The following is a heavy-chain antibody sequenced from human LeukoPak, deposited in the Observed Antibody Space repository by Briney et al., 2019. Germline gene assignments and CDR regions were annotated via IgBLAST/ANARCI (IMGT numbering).Heavy chain of an antibody. Sequence: SETLSLTCTVSGGSISTYYWSWIRQPPGKGLEWIGYIYYSGSTNYNPSLKTRVTISVDTSKSQFSLNLSSVTAAVTAVYYCARDREALGWYDNWGQGTPVIVSS. CDR1: GGSISTYY. V-gene: IGHV4-59*01. CDR2: IYYSGST. CDR3: ARDREALGWYDN. J-gene: IGHJ5*02.